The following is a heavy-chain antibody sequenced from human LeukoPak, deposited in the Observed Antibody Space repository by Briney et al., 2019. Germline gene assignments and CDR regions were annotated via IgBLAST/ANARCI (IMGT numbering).Heavy chain of an antibody. Sequence: ASVTVSCKASGYTFTGYYMHWVRQAPGQGLEWMGWINPNSGGTNYAQKFQGRVTMTRDTSISTAYMELSRLRSDDTAVYYCAKVRKDDDSSGYYDYWGQGTLVTVSS. CDR3: AKVRKDDDSSGYYDY. V-gene: IGHV1-2*02. CDR2: INPNSGGT. J-gene: IGHJ4*02. CDR1: GYTFTGYY. D-gene: IGHD3-22*01.